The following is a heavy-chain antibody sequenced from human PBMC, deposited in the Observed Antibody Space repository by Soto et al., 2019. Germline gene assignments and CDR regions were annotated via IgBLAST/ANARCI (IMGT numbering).Heavy chain of an antibody. D-gene: IGHD5-12*01. J-gene: IGHJ4*02. CDR3: ASPYSGYDYVVY. CDR2: IYYSGST. V-gene: IGHV4-39*01. CDR1: DGSINSSSYY. Sequence: PSETLSLTCTVSDGSINSSSYYWGWIRQPPGKGLEWIGSIYYSGSTYYNPSLKSRVTISVDTSKNQFSLKLSSVTAADTAVYYCASPYSGYDYVVYWGQGTLVTVSS.